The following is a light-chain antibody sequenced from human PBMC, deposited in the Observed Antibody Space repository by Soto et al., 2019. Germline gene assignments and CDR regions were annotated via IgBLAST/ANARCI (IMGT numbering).Light chain of an antibody. CDR3: QHYDTTPLA. CDR2: WAS. J-gene: IGKJ1*01. V-gene: IGKV4-1*01. Sequence: DIVMTQSTDSLAVSLGERATINCKSSQSILYSSNNKNHLAWYQQKAGQPPKLLIYWASTRESGVPDRFSGSGSGTDFTLTISSLQAEDVAVYYCQHYDTTPLAFGQGTKVEI. CDR1: QSILYSSNNKNH.